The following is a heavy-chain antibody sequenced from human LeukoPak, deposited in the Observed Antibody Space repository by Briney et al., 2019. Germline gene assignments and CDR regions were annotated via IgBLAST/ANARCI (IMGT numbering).Heavy chain of an antibody. J-gene: IGHJ4*02. D-gene: IGHD6-13*01. CDR2: IYSSGST. CDR1: GDSISNYY. V-gene: IGHV4-4*07. Sequence: SETLSLTCTVSGDSISNYYWSWIRQPAGKGLEWIGRIYSSGSTNYNPSLKSRVTMSVDTSENQFSLKLASVTAADTAVYYCARGPSHTSTWFFDYWGQGTLVTVSS. CDR3: ARGPSHTSTWFFDY.